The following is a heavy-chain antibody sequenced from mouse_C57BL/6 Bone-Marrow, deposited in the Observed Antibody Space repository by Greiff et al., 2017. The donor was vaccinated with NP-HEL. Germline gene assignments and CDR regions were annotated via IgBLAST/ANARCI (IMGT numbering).Heavy chain of an antibody. J-gene: IGHJ2*01. D-gene: IGHD2-3*01. CDR3: ARWRWLLDY. V-gene: IGHV1-61*01. CDR1: GYTFTSYW. CDR2: IYPSDSET. Sequence: VQLQQPEAELVRPGSSVKLSCKASGYTFTSYWMDWVKQRPGQGLEWIGNIYPSDSETHYNQKFKDKATLTVDKSSSTAYMQLSSLTSEDSAVYYCARWRWLLDYWGQGTTLTVSS.